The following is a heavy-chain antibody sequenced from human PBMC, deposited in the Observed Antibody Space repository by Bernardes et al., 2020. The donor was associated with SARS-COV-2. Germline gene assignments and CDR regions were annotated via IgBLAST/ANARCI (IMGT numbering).Heavy chain of an antibody. CDR3: ARQEYVYGHFDS. Sequence: GESLKLSFKDSGYRCTNYWIGWVLPMPGKGLEWMGIISPGESYARYSPSFQGQVTISVDKSTSTAYLQWSSLKASDTAIYYCARQEYVYGHFDSWGQGTLVTVSS. D-gene: IGHD3-10*02. CDR1: GYRCTNYW. CDR2: ISPGESYA. V-gene: IGHV5-51*01. J-gene: IGHJ4*02.